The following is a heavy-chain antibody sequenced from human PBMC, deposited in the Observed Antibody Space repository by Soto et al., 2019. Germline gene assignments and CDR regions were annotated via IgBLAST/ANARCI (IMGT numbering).Heavy chain of an antibody. J-gene: IGHJ2*01. V-gene: IGHV3-48*04. CDR3: AVGIAVARGYFDL. CDR2: IDHSSSSV. D-gene: IGHD6-19*01. Sequence: ESGGGSVQPGGSLRLSCAASGFRFSSYSMNWVRQAPGKGPEWVSYIDHSSSSVRYVDSVEGRFTISRDNAKDSLSLQMNSLRVEDTAMYYCAVGIAVARGYFDLWGRGTLVTVSS. CDR1: GFRFSSYS.